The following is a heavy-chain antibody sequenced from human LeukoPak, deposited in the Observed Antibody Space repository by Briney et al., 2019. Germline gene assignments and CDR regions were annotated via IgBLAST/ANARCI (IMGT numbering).Heavy chain of an antibody. CDR1: GGSFSGYY. CDR2: INHSGST. D-gene: IGHD3-22*01. V-gene: IGHV4-34*01. Sequence: SETLSLTCAIYGGSFSGYYWSWIRQPPGKGLEWIGEINHSGSTNYNPSLKSRVTISVDTSKNQFSLKLSSVTAADTAVYYCAREREEDDSSGNYFDYWGQGTLVTVSS. J-gene: IGHJ4*02. CDR3: AREREEDDSSGNYFDY.